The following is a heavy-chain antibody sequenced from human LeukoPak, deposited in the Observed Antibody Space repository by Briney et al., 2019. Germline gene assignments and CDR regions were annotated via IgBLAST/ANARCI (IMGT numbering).Heavy chain of an antibody. CDR2: IRSKAYGGTT. J-gene: IGHJ4*02. CDR1: GFTFGDYA. Sequence: GGSLRLPCTASGFTFGDYAMSWFRQAPGKGLEWVGFIRSKAYGGTTEYAASVKGRFTISRDDSKSIAYLQMNSLKTEDTAVYYCTRVAYYGSGPLGYWGQGTLVTVSS. V-gene: IGHV3-49*03. D-gene: IGHD3-10*01. CDR3: TRVAYYGSGPLGY.